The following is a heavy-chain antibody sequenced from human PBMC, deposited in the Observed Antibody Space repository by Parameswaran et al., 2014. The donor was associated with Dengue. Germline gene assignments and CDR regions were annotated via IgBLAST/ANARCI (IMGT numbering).Heavy chain of an antibody. J-gene: IGHJ4*02. V-gene: IGHV1-2*02. Sequence: WVRQAPGQGLEWTGWINPLSGGTDYAQKFQGRVTMTSDTSVKTAYMELSNLRFDDTAVYYCARYGGRYGEYRFDYWGLGPLVTVSS. CDR3: ARYGGRYGEYRFDY. D-gene: IGHD4-17*01. CDR2: INPLSGGT.